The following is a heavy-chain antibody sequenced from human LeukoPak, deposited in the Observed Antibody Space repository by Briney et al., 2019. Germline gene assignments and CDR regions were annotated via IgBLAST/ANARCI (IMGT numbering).Heavy chain of an antibody. V-gene: IGHV4-39*01. CDR3: AKHESLIAFDI. J-gene: IGHJ3*02. CDR2: IHYSGST. Sequence: SETLSLTCTVSGGSISSSSQYWGWIRQPPGKGLEWIASIHYSGSTNYNPSLKSRVTISVETSKNQVSLKLSSVTAADAAVYYCAKHESLIAFDIWGQGTMVTVSS. CDR1: GGSISSSSQY.